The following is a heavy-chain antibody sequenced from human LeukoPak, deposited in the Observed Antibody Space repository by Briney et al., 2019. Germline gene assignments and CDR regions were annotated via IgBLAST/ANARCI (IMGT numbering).Heavy chain of an antibody. CDR3: AKEGTGTLDY. V-gene: IGHV3-48*03. J-gene: IGHJ4*02. CDR1: GFTFSSYE. D-gene: IGHD1-1*01. Sequence: GGSLRLSCAASGFTFSSYEMHWVRQAPGKGLEWVSYISSSGTTIYYADSVKGRFTISRDNSKNTLYLQMNSLRAEDTAVYYCAKEGTGTLDYWGQGTLVTVSS. CDR2: ISSSGTTI.